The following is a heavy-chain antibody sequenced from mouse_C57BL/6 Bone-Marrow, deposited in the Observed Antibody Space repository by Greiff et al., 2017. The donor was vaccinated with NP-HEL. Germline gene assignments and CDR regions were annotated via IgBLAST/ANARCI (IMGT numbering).Heavy chain of an antibody. CDR2: ISSGGSYT. V-gene: IGHV5-6*02. Sequence: DVMLVESGGDLVKPGGSLKLSCAASGFTFSSYGMSWVRQTPDKRLEWVATISSGGSYTYYPDSVKGRFTISRDNAKNTLYLQMSSLKAEDTAMYYCARHEAYYGSSYSYFDYWGQGTTLTVSS. J-gene: IGHJ2*01. CDR1: GFTFSSYG. CDR3: ARHEAYYGSSYSYFDY. D-gene: IGHD1-1*01.